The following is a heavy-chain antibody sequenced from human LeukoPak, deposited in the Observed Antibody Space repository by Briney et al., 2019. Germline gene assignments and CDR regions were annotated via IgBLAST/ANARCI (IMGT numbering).Heavy chain of an antibody. D-gene: IGHD2-2*01. CDR3: ARSYCSSTSCYLYFQH. Sequence: ASVEVSCKASGYTFTSYAMHWVRQAPGQRLEWMGWINAGNGNTKYSQKFQGRVTITRDTSASTAYMELSSLRSEDTAVYYCARSYCSSTSCYLYFQHWGQGTLVTVSS. V-gene: IGHV1-3*01. J-gene: IGHJ1*01. CDR1: GYTFTSYA. CDR2: INAGNGNT.